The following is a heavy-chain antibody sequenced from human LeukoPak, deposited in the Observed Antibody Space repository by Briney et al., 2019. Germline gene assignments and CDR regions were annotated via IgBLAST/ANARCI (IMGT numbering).Heavy chain of an antibody. CDR1: GYSISSGYY. V-gene: IGHV4-38-2*02. CDR2: IYHSGST. D-gene: IGHD3-16*01. CDR3: ARDFWGEVGDY. Sequence: PSETLSLTCTVSGYSISSGYYWGWIRQPPGKGLEWIGNIYHSGSTYYNPSLKSRVTISVDTSKNQFSLKLSSVTAADTAVYYCARDFWGEVGDYWGQGTLVTVSS. J-gene: IGHJ4*02.